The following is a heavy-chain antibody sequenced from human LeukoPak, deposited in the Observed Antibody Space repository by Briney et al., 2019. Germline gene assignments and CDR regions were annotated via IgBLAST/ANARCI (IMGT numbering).Heavy chain of an antibody. D-gene: IGHD3-22*01. CDR1: GFTFSSYS. CDR2: ISSSSSYI. V-gene: IGHV3-21*04. CDR3: TSPYYYDSSGYYAFAY. J-gene: IGHJ4*02. Sequence: GGSLRLSCAASGFTFSSYSMNWVRQAPGKGLEWVSSISSSSSYIYYADSVKGRFTISRDNAKNSLYLQMNSLKTEDTAVYYCTSPYYYDSSGYYAFAYWGQGTLVTVSS.